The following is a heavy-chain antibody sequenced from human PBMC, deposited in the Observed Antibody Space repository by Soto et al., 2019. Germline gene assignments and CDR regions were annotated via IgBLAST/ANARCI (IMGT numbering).Heavy chain of an antibody. CDR1: GGTFSNYA. CDR3: ARVEAVPGIYNYHGLDV. Sequence: QVQLVQSGAEVKQPGSSVRVSCKASGGTFSNYAISWVRQAPGQGLEWMGGIIPIFGTTYYAQKFQGRVTIIADESTTTGYLQLSSLRSEDTAMYYCARVEAVPGIYNYHGLDVWGEGTAVSVSS. CDR2: IIPIFGTT. V-gene: IGHV1-69*12. D-gene: IGHD6-19*01. J-gene: IGHJ6*04.